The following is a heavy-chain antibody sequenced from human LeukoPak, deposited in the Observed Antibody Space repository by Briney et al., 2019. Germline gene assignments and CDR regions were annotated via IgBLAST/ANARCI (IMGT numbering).Heavy chain of an antibody. D-gene: IGHD5-12*01. J-gene: IGHJ4*02. CDR1: GGSVSSGSYY. CDR3: ARGSFPTNLFDY. V-gene: IGHV4-61*01. CDR2: IYYSGST. Sequence: SETLSLTCTVSGGSVSSGSYYWSWIRQPPGKGLEWIGYIYYSGSTNYNPSLKSRVTISVDTSKNQFSLKLSSVTAADTAVYYCARGSFPTNLFDYWGQGTLVTASS.